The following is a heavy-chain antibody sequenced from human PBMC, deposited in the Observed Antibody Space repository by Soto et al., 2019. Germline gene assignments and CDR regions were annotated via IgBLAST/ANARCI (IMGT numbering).Heavy chain of an antibody. J-gene: IGHJ6*02. D-gene: IGHD6-13*01. Sequence: QVQLVQSGAEVKKPGSSVKVSCKASGGTFSSYAISWVRQAPGQGLEWMGGIIPIFGTANYAQKFQGRVTITADETTSTAYMELSSLSSEDTAVYYCARAEGSSWYRYSYYGMDVWGQGTTVTVSS. CDR3: ARAEGSSWYRYSYYGMDV. CDR1: GGTFSSYA. CDR2: IIPIFGTA. V-gene: IGHV1-69*01.